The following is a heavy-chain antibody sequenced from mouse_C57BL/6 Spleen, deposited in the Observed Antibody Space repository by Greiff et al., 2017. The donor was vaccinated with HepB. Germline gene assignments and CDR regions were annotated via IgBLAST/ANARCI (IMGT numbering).Heavy chain of an antibody. J-gene: IGHJ1*03. Sequence: VQLQQPGAELVKPGASVKMSCKASGYTFTSYWITWVKQRPGQGLEWIGDICPGSGSTNYNEKFKSKATLTVDNSSSTAYMQLSSLTSEDSAVYYCARRGYGSSYGYFDVWGTGTTVTVSS. D-gene: IGHD1-1*01. CDR1: GYTFTSYW. CDR3: ARRGYGSSYGYFDV. CDR2: ICPGSGST. V-gene: IGHV1-55*01.